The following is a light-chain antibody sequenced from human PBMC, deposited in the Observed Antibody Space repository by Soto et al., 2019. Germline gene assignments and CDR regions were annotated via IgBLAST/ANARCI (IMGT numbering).Light chain of an antibody. J-gene: IGKJ4*01. CDR1: QSVNIN. V-gene: IGKV3D-15*01. CDR3: QQYKDWPPLT. Sequence: EIVMTQSPVTLSASPGERVTLSCRASQSVNINLAWYQQRHGQAPSVLIYGASNRASGIPDKFSGSGSGTDFTLTTSSLEPDDFALYFCQQYKDWPPLTFGGGTRVEIK. CDR2: GAS.